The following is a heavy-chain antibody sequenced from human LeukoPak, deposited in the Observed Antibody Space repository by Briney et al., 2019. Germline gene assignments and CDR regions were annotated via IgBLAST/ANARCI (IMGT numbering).Heavy chain of an antibody. V-gene: IGHV1-2*02. Sequence: ASVKVSCKASGYTFTDYFMHWVRQAPGQGLEWMGWINPNSGGTNYAQKFQGRVTMTRDTSISTAYMELSRLRSDDTAVYYCARDVLYAFDYWSQGTLVTVSS. CDR2: INPNSGGT. CDR3: ARDVLYAFDY. CDR1: GYTFTDYF. J-gene: IGHJ4*02. D-gene: IGHD3-16*01.